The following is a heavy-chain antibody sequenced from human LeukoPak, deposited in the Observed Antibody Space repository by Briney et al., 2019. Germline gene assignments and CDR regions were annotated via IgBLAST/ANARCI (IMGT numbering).Heavy chain of an antibody. D-gene: IGHD3-22*01. CDR3: ARVVSGYYEVFDY. Sequence: SETLSLTCTVSGGSISGHYWSWIRQTPGKGLEWIGYIYYSGTANYNPSLKSRVTISVDTSKNQFSLKLSSVTAADTAVYYCARVVSGYYEVFDYWGQGTLVTVSS. V-gene: IGHV4-59*11. CDR2: IYYSGTA. CDR1: GGSISGHY. J-gene: IGHJ4*02.